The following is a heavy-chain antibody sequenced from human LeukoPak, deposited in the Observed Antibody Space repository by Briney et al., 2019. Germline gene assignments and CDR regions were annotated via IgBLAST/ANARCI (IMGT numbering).Heavy chain of an antibody. CDR3: WCCRRWYDRGGY. CDR1: GYSFTNYR. CDR2: IYPDDSDT. D-gene: IGHD6-13*01. Sequence: GESLKISRKASGYSFTNYRIGWVRQMPGKGLEWMGIIYPDDSDTRYSPSYQGKVTISADKSISTAYLQWRSLQASYTPVYYCWCCRRWYDRGGYWGQGTLVTVSS. J-gene: IGHJ4*02. V-gene: IGHV5-51*01.